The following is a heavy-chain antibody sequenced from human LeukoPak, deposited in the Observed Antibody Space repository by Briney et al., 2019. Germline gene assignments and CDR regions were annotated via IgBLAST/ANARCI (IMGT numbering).Heavy chain of an antibody. Sequence: SETLSLTCTVSGGSMNSTGFYWAWVRQPPGKGLEWIGYFYNSGRSTYNPSLKSRVTISADTSKNHFSLKLNSVTTADTAVYYCTRGAGWLIDYWGQGILVTVSS. CDR1: GGSMNSTGFY. CDR2: FYNSGRS. D-gene: IGHD3-16*01. V-gene: IGHV4-61*03. CDR3: TRGAGWLIDY. J-gene: IGHJ4*02.